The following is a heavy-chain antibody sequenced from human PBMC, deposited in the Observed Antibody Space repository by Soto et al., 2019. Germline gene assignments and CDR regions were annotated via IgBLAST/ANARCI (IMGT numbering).Heavy chain of an antibody. CDR2: VIPILGMA. J-gene: IGHJ4*02. D-gene: IGHD3-10*01. CDR3: ATNYGSGSTRFGS. CDR1: EGTFNSYP. V-gene: IGHV1-69*02. Sequence: QAQLVQSGAEVKKPGSSVKVSCTASEGTFNSYPISWVRQAPGQGLEWMGRVIPILGMANFAQKFQGRVMITADKSTSTAYMVLSCLRSDDTAVYYCATNYGSGSTRFGSWAQETLVTVSS.